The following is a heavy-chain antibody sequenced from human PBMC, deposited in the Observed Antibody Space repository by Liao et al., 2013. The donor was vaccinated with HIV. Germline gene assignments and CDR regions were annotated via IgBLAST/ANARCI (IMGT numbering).Heavy chain of an antibody. Sequence: QVQLQESGPGLVKPSDTLSLTCAVSGYSLSRSNWWGWIRQPPGKGLEWIGYIYYSGSTKYNPSLKSRLTLSLDTSKSQVSLYLFSVTAADTAVYYCARALWLQPYFDYWGQGTLVTVSS. J-gene: IGHJ4*02. CDR2: IYYSGST. CDR1: GYSLSRSNW. V-gene: IGHV4-28*03. D-gene: IGHD5-24*01. CDR3: ARALWLQPYFDY.